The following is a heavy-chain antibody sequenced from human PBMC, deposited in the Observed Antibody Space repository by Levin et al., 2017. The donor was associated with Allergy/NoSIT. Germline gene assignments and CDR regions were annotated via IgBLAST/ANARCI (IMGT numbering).Heavy chain of an antibody. D-gene: IGHD4-17*01. J-gene: IGHJ4*02. CDR1: GFTFSSYE. CDR3: ARDLTPIYDYGDSY. CDR2: ISSSGSTI. V-gene: IGHV3-48*03. Sequence: GGSLRLSCAASGFTFSSYEMNWVRQAPGKGLEWVSYISSSGSTIYYADSVKGRFTISRDNAKNSLYLQMNSLRAEDTAVYYCARDLTPIYDYGDSYWGQGTLVTVSS.